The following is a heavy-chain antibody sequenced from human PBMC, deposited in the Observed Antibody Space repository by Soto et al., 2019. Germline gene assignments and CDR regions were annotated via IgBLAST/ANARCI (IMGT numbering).Heavy chain of an antibody. Sequence: QVQLVQSGAEVKKPGSSVKVSCKASGGTFSSYAISWVRQAPGQGLEWMGGIIPIFGTANYAQKFQGSVTITADESTSTAYMGLSSLRSEDTAVYYCAREDSSGWFSGVTEENWFDPWGQGTLVTVSS. J-gene: IGHJ5*02. CDR3: AREDSSGWFSGVTEENWFDP. CDR1: GGTFSSYA. CDR2: IIPIFGTA. D-gene: IGHD6-19*01. V-gene: IGHV1-69*01.